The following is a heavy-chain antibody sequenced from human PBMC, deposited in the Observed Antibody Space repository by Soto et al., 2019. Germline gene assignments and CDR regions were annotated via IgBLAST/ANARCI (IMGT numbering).Heavy chain of an antibody. D-gene: IGHD3-3*01. V-gene: IGHV4-4*02. CDR1: GVSISSGNW. CDR2: IFHDGTA. Sequence: SETLSLTCAVSGVSISSGNWWTWVRQSPQRGLEYIGEIFHDGTANYYPSFERRVAISVDKSKNQFSLKLTSVTAADTAIYFCARLVHETSLNYTYFDFWGQGNLVTVSS. J-gene: IGHJ4*02. CDR3: ARLVHETSLNYTYFDF.